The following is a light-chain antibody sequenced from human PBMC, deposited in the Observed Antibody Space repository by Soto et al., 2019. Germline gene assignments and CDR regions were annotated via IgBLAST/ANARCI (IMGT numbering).Light chain of an antibody. Sequence: EIVLTQSPGTLSLSPGERATLSCRASQSVSSSYLAWYQQKPGQAPRLLSYGASSRATGIPDRFSGSGSGTDFTLTISRLVPEDFAVYYCQQYGSSPLFTFGPGTKVDIK. CDR2: GAS. CDR1: QSVSSSY. V-gene: IGKV3-20*01. J-gene: IGKJ3*01. CDR3: QQYGSSPLFT.